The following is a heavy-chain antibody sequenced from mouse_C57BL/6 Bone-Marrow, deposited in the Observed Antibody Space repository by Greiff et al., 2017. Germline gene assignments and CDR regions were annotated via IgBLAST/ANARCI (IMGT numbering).Heavy chain of an antibody. V-gene: IGHV1-55*01. J-gene: IGHJ2*01. CDR3: ARKGYGSRDFDY. D-gene: IGHD1-1*01. CDR1: GYTFTSYW. CDR2: IYPGSGST. Sequence: QVQLQQPGAELVKPGASVKMSCKASGYTFTSYWITWVKQRPGQGLEWIGDIYPGSGSTNYNEKFKGKATLTADKSSSTAYMQLSSLTSEDSAVYFYARKGYGSRDFDYWGQGTTLTVSS.